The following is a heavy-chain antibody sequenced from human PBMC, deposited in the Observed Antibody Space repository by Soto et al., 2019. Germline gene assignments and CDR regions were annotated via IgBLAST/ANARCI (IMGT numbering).Heavy chain of an antibody. D-gene: IGHD6-19*01. J-gene: IGHJ4*02. CDR1: VFTFISYG. V-gene: IGHV3-33*01. Sequence: GGSLRLSCAASVFTFISYGMHWVRQAPGKGLEWVAVIWYDGSNKYYADSVKGRFTISRDNSKNTLYLQMNSLRAEDTAVYYCAREAGSGWFDYWGQGTLVTVSS. CDR3: AREAGSGWFDY. CDR2: IWYDGSNK.